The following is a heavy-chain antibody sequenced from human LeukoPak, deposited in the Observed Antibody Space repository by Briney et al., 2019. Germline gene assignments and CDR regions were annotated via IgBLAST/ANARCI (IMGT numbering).Heavy chain of an antibody. J-gene: IGHJ4*02. V-gene: IGHV3-23*01. CDR2: ISGSGGST. CDR1: GFTFSSYA. D-gene: IGHD3-22*01. CDR3: AKGATRATYYYDSSGPTDLDY. Sequence: GGSLRLSCAASGFTFSSYAMSWVRQAPGKGLEWVSAISGSGGSTYYADSVKGRFTISRDNSKNTLYLQMNSLRAEDTAVYYCAKGATRATYYYDSSGPTDLDYWAREPWSPSPQ.